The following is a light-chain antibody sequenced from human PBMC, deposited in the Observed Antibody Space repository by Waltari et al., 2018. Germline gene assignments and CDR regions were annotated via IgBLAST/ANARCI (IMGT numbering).Light chain of an antibody. J-gene: IGKJ1*01. V-gene: IGKV1-39*01. CDR1: QSVSTY. CDR2: FAS. Sequence: IQLTQSPSSLSASVAARLTITCRAGQSVSTYLNWYQHKPGKAPKLLIYFASSLHTGVPSRFGGSGSGADFTLTISSLQPEDFATYYCQQSFSPPWTFGQGTKVEIK. CDR3: QQSFSPPWT.